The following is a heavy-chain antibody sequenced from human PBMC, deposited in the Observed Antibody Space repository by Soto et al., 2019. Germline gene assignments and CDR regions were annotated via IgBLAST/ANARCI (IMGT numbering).Heavy chain of an antibody. D-gene: IGHD2-2*01. CDR1: GYTLTELS. Sequence: ASVKVSCKVSGYTLTELSMHWVRQAPGKGLEWMGGFDPEDGETIYAQKFQGRVTMTEDTSTDTAYMELSSLRSEDTAVYYCAFLPPYCSSTSCSYFDYWGQGTLVTVSS. J-gene: IGHJ4*02. CDR2: FDPEDGET. V-gene: IGHV1-24*01. CDR3: AFLPPYCSSTSCSYFDY.